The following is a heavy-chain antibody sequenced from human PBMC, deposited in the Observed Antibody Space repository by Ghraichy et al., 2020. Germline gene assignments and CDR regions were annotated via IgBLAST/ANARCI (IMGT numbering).Heavy chain of an antibody. CDR2: LSPNSGDT. V-gene: IGHV1-8*03. CDR3: ARDYGGNSGWFDP. J-gene: IGHJ5*02. Sequence: ASVKVSCKASGYIFTNYDLNWVRQATGQGPEWMGWLSPNSGDTGYAPNFQGRVTITRDTSINTAYMELSSLRSEDTAVYYCARDYGGNSGWFDPWGQGTLVTVSS. CDR1: GYIFTNYD. D-gene: IGHD4-23*01.